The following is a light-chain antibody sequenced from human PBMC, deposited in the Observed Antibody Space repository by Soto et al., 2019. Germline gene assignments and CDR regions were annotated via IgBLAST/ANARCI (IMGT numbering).Light chain of an antibody. V-gene: IGLV2-14*01. CDR3: NSYTSSSTLV. Sequence: QSALTQPASVSGSPGQSITISCSGTSNDVGGYDYVSWYQQHLGKAPKLVIYEVSNRPSWVSNRFSGSKSGNTASLTISGLQPEDEADYYCNSYTSSSTLVFGGGTKLTVL. CDR2: EVS. J-gene: IGLJ2*01. CDR1: SNDVGGYDY.